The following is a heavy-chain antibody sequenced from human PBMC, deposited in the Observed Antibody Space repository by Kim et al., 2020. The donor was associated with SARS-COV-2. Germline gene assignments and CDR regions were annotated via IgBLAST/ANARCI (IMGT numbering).Heavy chain of an antibody. J-gene: IGHJ4*02. V-gene: IGHV3-11*01. CDR3: ARRYWQPDY. CDR2: SAI. Sequence: SAIYYADSVKGRFTISRDNAKNSLYLQMNSLRAEDTAIYYCARRYWQPDYWGQGTLVAVSS. D-gene: IGHD3-3*02.